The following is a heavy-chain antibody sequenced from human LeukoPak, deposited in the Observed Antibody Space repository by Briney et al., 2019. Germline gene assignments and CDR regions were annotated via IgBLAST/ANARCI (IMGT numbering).Heavy chain of an antibody. Sequence: GASVKVSCKASGYTFTTYGINWVRQAPGQGLEWMGWISAYNGNTNYAQKFRGRVTMTTDTSTSTAYMELRSLRSDDTAVYYCARVSAPFGVLSLTWFGPWGQGTLVTVSS. CDR3: ARVSAPFGVLSLTWFGP. CDR2: ISAYNGNT. CDR1: GYTFTTYG. J-gene: IGHJ5*02. D-gene: IGHD3-3*01. V-gene: IGHV1-18*01.